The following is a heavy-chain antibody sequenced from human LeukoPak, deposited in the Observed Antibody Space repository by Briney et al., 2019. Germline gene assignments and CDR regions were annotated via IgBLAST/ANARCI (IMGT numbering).Heavy chain of an antibody. V-gene: IGHV3-20*04. CDR2: INWNGAWT. Sequence: GGSLRLSCAASGFKFDDYGMSWVRQAPGKGLEWVCDINWNGAWTGYADSVKGRFAISRDNAKNSLYLQMNSLRAEDTALYYCAGYYYDSSRGFDLWGQGTLVTVSA. D-gene: IGHD3-22*01. CDR3: AGYYYDSSRGFDL. J-gene: IGHJ5*02. CDR1: GFKFDDYG.